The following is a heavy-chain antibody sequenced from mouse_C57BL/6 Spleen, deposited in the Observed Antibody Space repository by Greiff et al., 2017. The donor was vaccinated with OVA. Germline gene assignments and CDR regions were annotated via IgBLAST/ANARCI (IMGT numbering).Heavy chain of an antibody. CDR3: ARCYYGSSYVYCAMDY. J-gene: IGHJ4*01. D-gene: IGHD1-1*01. Sequence: QVQLKQPGAELVKPGASVKLSCKASGYTFTSYWMHWVKQRPGRGLEWIGRIDPNSGGTKYNEKFKSKATLTVDKPSSTAYMQLSSLTSEDSAVYYCARCYYGSSYVYCAMDYWGQGTSVTVSS. CDR2: IDPNSGGT. V-gene: IGHV1-72*01. CDR1: GYTFTSYW.